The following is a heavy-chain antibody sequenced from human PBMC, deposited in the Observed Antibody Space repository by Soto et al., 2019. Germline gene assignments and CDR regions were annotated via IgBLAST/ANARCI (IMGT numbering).Heavy chain of an antibody. CDR1: GFTFSSYW. CDR3: ARVGPITMTVVVNQLWGLNWLDP. V-gene: IGHV3-7*03. CDR2: IKQDGSEK. Sequence: HPGGSLRLSCAASGFTFSSYWMSWVRQAPGKGLEWVANIKQDGSEKYYVDSVKGRFTISRDNAKNSLYLQMNSLRAEDTAVYYCARVGPITMTVVVNQLWGLNWLDPWGQGTLVTVYS. J-gene: IGHJ5*02. D-gene: IGHD3-22*01.